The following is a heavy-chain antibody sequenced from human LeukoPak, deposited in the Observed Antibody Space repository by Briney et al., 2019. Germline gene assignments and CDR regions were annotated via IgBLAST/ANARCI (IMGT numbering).Heavy chain of an antibody. CDR2: IFPVFGTS. Sequence: SVKVSCKASGGTFNNFAICWVRQAPGQGLEWMGGIFPVFGTSTYAQKFQGRVTITADESTRTAHMELSSLRSDDTAVHYCARGPHTSSWYKHAFDIWAQGTMVTVSS. CDR3: ARGPHTSSWYKHAFDI. J-gene: IGHJ3*02. V-gene: IGHV1-69*01. D-gene: IGHD6-13*01. CDR1: GGTFNNFA.